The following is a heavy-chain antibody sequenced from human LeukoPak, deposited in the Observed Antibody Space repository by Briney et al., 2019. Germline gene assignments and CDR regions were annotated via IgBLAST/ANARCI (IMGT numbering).Heavy chain of an antibody. Sequence: GGSLRLSCAASGFTFSSYAMSWVRQAPGKGLEWVSIISGGGDDTYYADSVKGRFTISRDNSKNTLYLQLNSLRAEDTAVYYCATFGSGSSTRYFAYWGQGTLVTVSS. CDR1: GFTFSSYA. J-gene: IGHJ4*02. CDR2: ISGGGDDT. V-gene: IGHV3-23*01. D-gene: IGHD3-10*01. CDR3: ATFGSGSSTRYFAY.